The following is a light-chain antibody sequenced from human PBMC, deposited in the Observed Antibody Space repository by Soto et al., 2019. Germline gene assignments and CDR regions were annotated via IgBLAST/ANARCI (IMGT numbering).Light chain of an antibody. CDR2: AAS. J-gene: IGKJ1*01. V-gene: IGKV1-27*01. CDR3: RRYNTATRT. Sequence: DIALTQSPSSLSASAGDRVTITCRASQNISTYLAWYQQKPGKVPKLLIYAASSSESGVPSRFSSSGSGTYFTITISSLQPEGVATYYGRRYNTATRTFGEGTNVEIK. CDR1: QNISTY.